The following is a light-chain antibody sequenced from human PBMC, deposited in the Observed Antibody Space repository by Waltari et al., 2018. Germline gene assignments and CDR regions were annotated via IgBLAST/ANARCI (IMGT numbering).Light chain of an antibody. CDR3: QQYDNFPYT. V-gene: IGKV1-33*01. Sequence: DIQMTQSPSSLSASVGDRVTITCQASQDIRTYLNWYQQRPGKAPKLLIYATSNLETGVPSRFSGSGFGTHFNFTISSLQPEDIATYYCQQYDNFPYTFGQGTKLGIK. J-gene: IGKJ2*01. CDR1: QDIRTY. CDR2: ATS.